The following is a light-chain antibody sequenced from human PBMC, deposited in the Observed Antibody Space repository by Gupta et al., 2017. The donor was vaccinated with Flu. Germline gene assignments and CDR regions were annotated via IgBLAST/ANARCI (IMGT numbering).Light chain of an antibody. V-gene: IGKV1-8*01. Sequence: PSSLSASTRDRVTITCRASQGISSYLAWYQQKPGKAPKLLIYAASTVQSGVPSRFSGSGSGTDFTLTISCLQSEDFATYYCQQYYSYPYTFGQGTKLEIK. CDR2: AAS. CDR3: QQYYSYPYT. J-gene: IGKJ2*01. CDR1: QGISSY.